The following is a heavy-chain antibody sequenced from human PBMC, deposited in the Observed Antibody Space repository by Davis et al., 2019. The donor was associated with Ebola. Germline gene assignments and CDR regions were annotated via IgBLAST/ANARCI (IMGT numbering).Heavy chain of an antibody. Sequence: ASVKVSCKASGYTFTSYYIHWVRQAPGQGLEWVGTVNPSGGSTRYAQNFQGRITMTRDTSTSTVYMELSGLRSEDTAVYYCAREIPAGEFDYWGQGTLVTVSS. CDR3: AREIPAGEFDY. V-gene: IGHV1-46*01. CDR2: VNPSGGST. J-gene: IGHJ4*02. CDR1: GYTFTSYY. D-gene: IGHD2-2*02.